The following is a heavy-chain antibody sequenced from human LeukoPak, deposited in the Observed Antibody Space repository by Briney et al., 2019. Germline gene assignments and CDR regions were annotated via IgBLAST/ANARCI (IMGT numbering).Heavy chain of an antibody. D-gene: IGHD1-1*01. V-gene: IGHV4-39*01. Sequence: PSETLSLTCTVSGGSISSSSDYWGWIRQAPGKGLEWIGSIYYHENTYYNSSLKSRVTISVDTSKNQFSLKLNSGTAADTAVYFCARRAYSAAYWKHFDYWGQGTLVTVSS. J-gene: IGHJ4*02. CDR3: ARRAYSAAYWKHFDY. CDR2: IYYHENT. CDR1: GGSISSSSDY.